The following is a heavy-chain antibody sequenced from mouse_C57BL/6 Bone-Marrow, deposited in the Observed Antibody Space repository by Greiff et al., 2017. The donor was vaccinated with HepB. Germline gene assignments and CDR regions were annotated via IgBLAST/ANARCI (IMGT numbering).Heavy chain of an antibody. CDR2: IDPSDSYT. CDR3: AREWSYFDY. V-gene: IGHV1-69*01. Sequence: QVQLQQPGAELVMPGASVKLSCKASGYTFTSYWMHWVKQRPGQGLEWIGEIDPSDSYTNYNQKFKGKSTLTVDKSSSTAYMQLSSLTSEASAVYYCAREWSYFDYWGQGTTLTVSS. CDR1: GYTFTSYW. J-gene: IGHJ2*01.